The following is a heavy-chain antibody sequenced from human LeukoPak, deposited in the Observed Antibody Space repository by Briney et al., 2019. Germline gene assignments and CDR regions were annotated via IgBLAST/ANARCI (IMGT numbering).Heavy chain of an antibody. CDR1: GYTFNKYA. J-gene: IGHJ6*03. CDR2: INPNSGGT. CDR3: ATCSSTSCRFAPYYYYMDV. D-gene: IGHD2-2*01. Sequence: ASVKVSCKASGYTFNKYAINWVRQAPGQGLEWMGWINPNSGGTNYAQKFQGRVTMTRDTSISTAYMELSRLRSDDTAVYYCATCSSTSCRFAPYYYYMDVWGQGTMVTVSS. V-gene: IGHV1-2*02.